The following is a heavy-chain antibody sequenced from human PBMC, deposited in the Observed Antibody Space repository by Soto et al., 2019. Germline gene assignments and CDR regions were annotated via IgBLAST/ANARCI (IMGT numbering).Heavy chain of an antibody. Sequence: QVQLVQSGAEVKKPGASVKVSCKASGYTFTTHGISWVRQVPGQGLEWMGWVRGDNGHTNYAQSLQGRVTMTTDTSTNTAYMELRSLRSDATAVYYCARDLGYCRSGTCYREWVDPWGQGTLVTVSS. CDR2: VRGDNGHT. J-gene: IGHJ5*02. D-gene: IGHD2-15*01. CDR3: ARDLGYCRSGTCYREWVDP. CDR1: GYTFTTHG. V-gene: IGHV1-18*01.